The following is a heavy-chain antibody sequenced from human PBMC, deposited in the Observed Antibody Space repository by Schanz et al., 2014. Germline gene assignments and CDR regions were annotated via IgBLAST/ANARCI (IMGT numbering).Heavy chain of an antibody. V-gene: IGHV3-23*01. CDR2: IGGSGDST. J-gene: IGHJ4*02. CDR3: AKDVDFWSGYYLDY. D-gene: IGHD3-3*01. CDR1: GFNFKAYA. Sequence: EAQLLESGGGLVQPGGSLRLSCAASGFNFKAYAMSWVRQAPGKGLEWVSGIGGSGDSTHYADSVKGRFTISRDNSENTLYLQMNSLRSEDTAVYYCAKDVDFWSGYYLDYWGQGTLVTVSS.